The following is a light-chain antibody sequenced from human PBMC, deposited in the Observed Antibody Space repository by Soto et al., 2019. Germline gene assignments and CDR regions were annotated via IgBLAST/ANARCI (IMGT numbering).Light chain of an antibody. Sequence: EILLTQSPATLSLSPGERATLWCRSSQSIGLAIAWYQHKPGQAPRLLIFDASQRATGIPARFRGSGSGTDFTLSISSLEPEDFAVYYCQQRTDRPPWTFGQGTKVDIK. J-gene: IGKJ1*01. CDR1: QSIGLA. CDR3: QQRTDRPPWT. CDR2: DAS. V-gene: IGKV3-11*01.